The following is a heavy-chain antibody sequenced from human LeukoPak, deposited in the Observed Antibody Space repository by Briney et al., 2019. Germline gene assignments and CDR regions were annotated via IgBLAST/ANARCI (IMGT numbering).Heavy chain of an antibody. D-gene: IGHD2-21*01. Sequence: GGSQRLSCAASGFTFSDYYMNWIRQAPGKGLEWVSYISPRSSYSKHADSVKGRFTISRDNAENSLYLQMNSLGAEDTAVYYCARDGGENWFDPWGQGTLVTVSS. CDR3: ARDGGENWFDP. CDR1: GFTFSDYY. J-gene: IGHJ5*02. V-gene: IGHV3-11*06. CDR2: ISPRSSYS.